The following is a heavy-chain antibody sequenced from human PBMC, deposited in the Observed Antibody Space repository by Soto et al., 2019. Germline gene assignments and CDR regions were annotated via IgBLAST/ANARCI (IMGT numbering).Heavy chain of an antibody. CDR2: ISYDGSNK. CDR1: GFTFSSFG. V-gene: IGHV3-30*18. J-gene: IGHJ6*02. D-gene: IGHD6-19*01. CDR3: AKVQSQWLVYGMDV. Sequence: QVQLVESGGGVVLPGRSLRLSCAASGFTFSSFGMHWVRQAPGKGLEWVAVISYDGSNKYYVDSVKGRFTISRDNSKNTLYLQMNSVRAEDTAVYYCAKVQSQWLVYGMDVWGQGTTVTVSS.